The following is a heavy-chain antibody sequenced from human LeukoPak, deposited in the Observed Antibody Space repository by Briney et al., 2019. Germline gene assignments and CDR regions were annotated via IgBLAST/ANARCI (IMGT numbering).Heavy chain of an antibody. D-gene: IGHD3-22*01. Sequence: PSETLSLTCTVSGGSISSSSYYWDWIRQPPGKGLEWIGSIYYSGSTYYNPSLKSRVTISVDTSKNQFSLKLSSVTAADTAVYYCARHADSGYYDSSGYYFIDYWGQGTLVTVSS. CDR3: ARHADSGYYDSSGYYFIDY. V-gene: IGHV4-39*01. J-gene: IGHJ4*02. CDR2: IYYSGST. CDR1: GGSISSSSYY.